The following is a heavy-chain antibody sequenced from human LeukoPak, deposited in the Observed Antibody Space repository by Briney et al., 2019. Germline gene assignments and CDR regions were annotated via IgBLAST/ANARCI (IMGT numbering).Heavy chain of an antibody. CDR3: AGEGHYYDSTGYYYGGEDY. CDR2: IYTRGST. V-gene: IGHV4-4*07. D-gene: IGHD3-22*01. CDR1: GGSITTYY. Sequence: PSETLSLTCTVSGGSITTYYWSWIRQPAGKGLEWIGRIYTRGSTNYNPSLKSRVTMSVDTSKNQFPLKLSSVTAADTAVYYCAGEGHYYDSTGYYYGGEDYWGQGTLVTVSS. J-gene: IGHJ4*02.